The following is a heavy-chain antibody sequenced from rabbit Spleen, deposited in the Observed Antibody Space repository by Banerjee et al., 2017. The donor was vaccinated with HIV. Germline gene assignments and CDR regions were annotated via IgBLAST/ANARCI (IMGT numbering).Heavy chain of an antibody. D-gene: IGHD1-1*01. CDR3: AKTDSSNVWYFTL. Sequence: QEQLVESGGGLVQPEGSLTLTCTASGIDFTNYYYMCWVRQAPGKELEWSACIYAGVGGSTYYASWAKGRFTISKTSSTTVTLQMTSLTGADTATYFCAKTDSSNVWYFTLWGPGTLVTVS. J-gene: IGHJ4*01. CDR2: IYAGVGGST. V-gene: IGHV1S45*01. CDR1: GIDFTNYYY.